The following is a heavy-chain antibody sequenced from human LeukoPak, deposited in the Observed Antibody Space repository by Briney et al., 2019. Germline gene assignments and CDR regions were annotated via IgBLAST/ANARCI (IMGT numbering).Heavy chain of an antibody. V-gene: IGHV3-30*04. CDR2: ISYDGSNK. D-gene: IGHD5-18*01. Sequence: GGSLRLSCAASGFTFSSYAMHRVRQSPGKGLEWVAVISYDGSNKYYADSVKGRFTISRDNSKNTLYLQMNSLRAEDTAVYYCARAGYSYGPTAPLYFEYWGQGTLVTASS. J-gene: IGHJ4*02. CDR3: ARAGYSYGPTAPLYFEY. CDR1: GFTFSSYA.